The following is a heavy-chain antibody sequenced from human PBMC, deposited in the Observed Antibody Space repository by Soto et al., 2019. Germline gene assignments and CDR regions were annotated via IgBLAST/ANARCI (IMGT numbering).Heavy chain of an antibody. CDR1: GGSFSGYY. J-gene: IGHJ4*02. V-gene: IGHV4-34*01. CDR2: INHSGST. D-gene: IGHD3-22*01. CDR3: ARVRPNYYDSSGYPVGLDY. Sequence: SETLSLTCAVYGGSFSGYYWSWIRQPPGKGLEWIGEINHSGSTNYNPSLKSRVTISVDTSKNQFSLKLSSVTAADTAVYYCARVRPNYYDSSGYPVGLDYWGQGTLVTVSS.